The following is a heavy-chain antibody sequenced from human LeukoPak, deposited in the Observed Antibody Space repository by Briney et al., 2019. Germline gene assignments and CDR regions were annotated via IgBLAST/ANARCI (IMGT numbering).Heavy chain of an antibody. CDR3: ARDGGTGAFDI. CDR2: IWYDGSNK. Sequence: PGGSLRLSCAASGFTFSSYGMHGVRQAPGKGLEWVAVIWYDGSNKYYADSVKGRFTISRDNSKNTLYLQMNSLRAEDTAVYYCARDGGTGAFDIWGQGTMVTVSS. V-gene: IGHV3-33*01. J-gene: IGHJ3*02. CDR1: GFTFSSYG. D-gene: IGHD1-1*01.